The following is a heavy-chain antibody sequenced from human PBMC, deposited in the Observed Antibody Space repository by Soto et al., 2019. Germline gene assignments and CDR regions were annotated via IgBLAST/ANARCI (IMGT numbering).Heavy chain of an antibody. V-gene: IGHV1-18*04. CDR1: GYTFINYG. Sequence: ASVKVSCKASGYTFINYGISWVRQAPGQGLEWLGWINTYSDRTNYAQKLQGRVTMTTDTSTSTAYMELRSLRSDDTAVYYCARTIVVVPAANSLNFDYWGQGTLVTVSS. CDR3: ARTIVVVPAANSLNFDY. CDR2: INTYSDRT. D-gene: IGHD2-2*01. J-gene: IGHJ4*02.